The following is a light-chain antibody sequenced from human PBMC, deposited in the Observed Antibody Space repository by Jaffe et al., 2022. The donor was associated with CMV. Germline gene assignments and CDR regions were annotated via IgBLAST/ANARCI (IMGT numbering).Light chain of an antibody. Sequence: DIQMTQSPSSLSASVGDRVTITCRASQTITTYLHWYQLKPGNAPKLLIYAASSLQSGVPSRFSGSGSGTDFTLTISSLQPEDFATYYCQQSYRTPYTFGQGTNLEIK. V-gene: IGKV1-39*01. CDR1: QTITTY. CDR3: QQSYRTPYT. J-gene: IGKJ2*01. CDR2: AAS.